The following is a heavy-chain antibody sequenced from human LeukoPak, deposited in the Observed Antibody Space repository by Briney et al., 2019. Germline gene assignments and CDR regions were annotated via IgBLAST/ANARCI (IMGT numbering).Heavy chain of an antibody. D-gene: IGHD2-2*02. Sequence: SQTLSLTCTVSGGSISSGGYYWSWIRQHPGKGLEWIGYIYYSGSTYYNPSLKSRVTISVDTSKNQFSLKLSSVTAADTAVYYCAREVIAVVPAAIYWFDPWGQGTLVTVSS. V-gene: IGHV4-31*03. J-gene: IGHJ5*02. CDR2: IYYSGST. CDR3: AREVIAVVPAAIYWFDP. CDR1: GGSISSGGYY.